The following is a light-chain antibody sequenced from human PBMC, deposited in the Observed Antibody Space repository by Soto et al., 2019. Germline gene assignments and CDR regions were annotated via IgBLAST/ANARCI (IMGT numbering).Light chain of an antibody. CDR1: QSVSDRY. CDR2: GAS. CDR3: QQYETSPHN. Sequence: EIVLTQSPGTLSLSPEERATLSCRASQSVSDRYLAWYQHKPGQAPRLLIEGASSRAAGIPDRFSGSGSGPDFTLTISSVEPEDFAVYYCQQYETSPHNFGPGTRVDL. V-gene: IGKV3-20*01. J-gene: IGKJ3*01.